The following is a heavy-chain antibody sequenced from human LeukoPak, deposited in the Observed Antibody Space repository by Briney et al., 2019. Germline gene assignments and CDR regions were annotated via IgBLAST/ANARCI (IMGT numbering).Heavy chain of an antibody. CDR2: IYYSGST. CDR3: ARATYYYDSSGYRLPCFDY. J-gene: IGHJ4*02. Sequence: PSETLSLTCTVSGGSISSGGYYWSWIRQHPGKGLEWIGYIYYSGSTHYNPSLKSRVTISVDTSKNQFSLKLSSVTAADTAVYYCARATYYYDSSGYRLPCFDYWGQGTLVTVSS. CDR1: GGSISSGGYY. D-gene: IGHD3-22*01. V-gene: IGHV4-31*03.